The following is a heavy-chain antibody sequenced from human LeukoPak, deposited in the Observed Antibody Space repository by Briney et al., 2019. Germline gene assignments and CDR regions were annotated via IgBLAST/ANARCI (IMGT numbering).Heavy chain of an antibody. CDR2: IYYSGTT. J-gene: IGHJ6*02. V-gene: IGHV4-59*12. Sequence: SETLSLTCTVSGDSISGYYWSWIRQPPGKGLEWIGNIYYSGTTNHNPSLKGRVTMSVDTSTNQFSLKLSSVTAADTAVYLCTRSGLTGMRKYPRADYYYYGMDVWGQGTAVTVSS. CDR3: TRSGLTGMRKYPRADYYYYGMDV. D-gene: IGHD2-2*02. CDR1: GDSISGYY.